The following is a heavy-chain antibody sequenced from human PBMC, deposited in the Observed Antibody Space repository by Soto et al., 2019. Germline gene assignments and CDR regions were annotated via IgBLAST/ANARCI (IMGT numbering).Heavy chain of an antibody. J-gene: IGHJ3*02. Sequence: QVQLVQSGAEEKKPGASVKVSCKASGYTFTSYAMHWVRQAPGQRLEWMGWINAGNGNTKYSQKFQGRVTITRDTSASTAYMELSSLRSEDTAAYYCARSPTFGGFDIWGQGTMVTVSS. V-gene: IGHV1-3*05. CDR1: GYTFTSYA. CDR3: ARSPTFGGFDI. CDR2: INAGNGNT. D-gene: IGHD3-16*01.